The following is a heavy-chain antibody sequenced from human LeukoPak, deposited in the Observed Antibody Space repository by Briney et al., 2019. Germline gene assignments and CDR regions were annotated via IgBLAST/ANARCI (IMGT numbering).Heavy chain of an antibody. J-gene: IGHJ4*02. Sequence: GGSLRLSCAASGFTFSSYSMNWVRQAPGKGLEWVSSISSSSSYIYYVDSVKGRFTISRDNAKNSLYLQMNSLRAEDTAVYYCARGKTSFQLYLSYFDYWGQGTLVTVSS. CDR1: GFTFSSYS. V-gene: IGHV3-21*01. D-gene: IGHD2-2*01. CDR2: ISSSSSYI. CDR3: ARGKTSFQLYLSYFDY.